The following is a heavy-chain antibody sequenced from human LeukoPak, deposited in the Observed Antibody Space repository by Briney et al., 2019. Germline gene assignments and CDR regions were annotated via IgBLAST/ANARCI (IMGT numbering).Heavy chain of an antibody. V-gene: IGHV1-2*02. D-gene: IGHD3-10*01. CDR1: GYTFTGYY. J-gene: IGHJ4*02. CDR2: INPNSGGT. Sequence: ASVKVSCKASGYTFTGYYMHWVRQVPGQGLEWMGWINPNSGGTNYAQKFQGRVTMTRDTSISTAYMELSRLRSDDTAVYYCAREVALDYYGSGSYLVIWGQGTLVTVSS. CDR3: AREVALDYYGSGSYLVI.